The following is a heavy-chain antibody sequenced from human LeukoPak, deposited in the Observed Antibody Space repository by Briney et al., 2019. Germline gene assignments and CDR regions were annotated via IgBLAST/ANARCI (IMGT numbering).Heavy chain of an antibody. J-gene: IGHJ2*01. CDR3: ARDGLRVAPSPSYWYFDL. CDR1: GFTFSTYT. V-gene: IGHV3-21*01. D-gene: IGHD2-21*01. Sequence: GGSLRLSCAASGFTFSTYTINWVRQAPGKGLEWVSCISSSSRYIYYADSVKGRFTISRDNAKKSLSLKINSLRAEDTAVYYCARDGLRVAPSPSYWYFDLWGRGTLVTVSS. CDR2: ISSSSRYI.